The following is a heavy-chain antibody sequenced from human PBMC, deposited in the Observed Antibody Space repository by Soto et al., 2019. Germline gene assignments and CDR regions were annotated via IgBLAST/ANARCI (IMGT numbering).Heavy chain of an antibody. D-gene: IGHD1-20*01. J-gene: IGHJ4*02. CDR1: GGAISSSSYY. V-gene: IGHV4-39*01. CDR2: IYYSGST. Sequence: PWETLSLTCTVSGGAISSSSYYWGWIRQPPGKGLEWIGSIYYSGSTYYNPSLKSRVTISVDTSKNQFSLKLSSVTAADTAVYYCARHIISSWSAKTYIDSCGQGTLLTVSS. CDR3: ARHIISSWSAKTYIDS.